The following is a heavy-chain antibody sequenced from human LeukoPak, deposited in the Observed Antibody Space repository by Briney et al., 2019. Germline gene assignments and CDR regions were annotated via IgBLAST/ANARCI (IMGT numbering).Heavy chain of an antibody. CDR2: IHSSGYT. CDR3: AKRQGPDSGSYDYFDP. D-gene: IGHD1-26*01. Sequence: KASETLSLTCTVSGGSISSYCWSWIRQPPGRGLEWIAYIHSSGYTNYNPSLKSRVTISVDTSKNQFSLKVTSVTAADTAVYYCAKRQGPDSGSYDYFDPWGQGTLVTVSS. V-gene: IGHV4-4*09. CDR1: GGSISSYC. J-gene: IGHJ5*02.